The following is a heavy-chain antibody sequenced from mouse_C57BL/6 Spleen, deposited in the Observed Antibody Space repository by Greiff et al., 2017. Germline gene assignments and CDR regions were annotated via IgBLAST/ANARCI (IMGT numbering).Heavy chain of an antibody. D-gene: IGHD1-1*01. CDR2: IYPGDGDT. Sequence: LVESGPELVKPGASVKISCQASGYAFSSSWMNWVKQRPGKGLEWIGRIYPGDGDTNYNGKFKGKATLTADKSSSTASMQLSSLTSEDSAVYFCARNYYGSSYGYFDYWGQGTTLTVAS. CDR1: GYAFSSSW. CDR3: ARNYYGSSYGYFDY. J-gene: IGHJ2*01. V-gene: IGHV1-82*01.